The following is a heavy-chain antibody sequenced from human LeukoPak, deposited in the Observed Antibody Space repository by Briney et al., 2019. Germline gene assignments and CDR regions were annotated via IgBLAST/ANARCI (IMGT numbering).Heavy chain of an antibody. J-gene: IGHJ6*03. CDR3: ARTRMAHEPPYYYYYYMDV. V-gene: IGHV3-7*01. Sequence: GGSLRLSCAASGFTFSSYWMSWVRQAPGKGLEWVANIKQDGSEKYYVDSVKGRFTISRDNAKNSLYLQMNSLRAEDTAVYYCARTRMAHEPPYYYYYYMDVWGKGTTVTVSS. CDR2: IKQDGSEK. CDR1: GFTFSSYW. D-gene: IGHD5-24*01.